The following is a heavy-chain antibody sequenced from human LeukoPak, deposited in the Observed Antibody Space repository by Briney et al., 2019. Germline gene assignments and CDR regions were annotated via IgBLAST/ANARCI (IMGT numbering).Heavy chain of an antibody. CDR2: IYYSGST. D-gene: IGHD4-11*01. CDR1: GGSISSGGYY. V-gene: IGHV4-31*03. J-gene: IGHJ4*02. Sequence: PSETLSLTCTVSGGSISSGGYYWSWIRQHPGKGLEWIGYIYYSGSTYYNPSLKSRVTISVDTSKNQFSLKLSSVTAADTAVYYCARDRHSNYVGSFDYWGQGTLVTVSS. CDR3: ARDRHSNYVGSFDY.